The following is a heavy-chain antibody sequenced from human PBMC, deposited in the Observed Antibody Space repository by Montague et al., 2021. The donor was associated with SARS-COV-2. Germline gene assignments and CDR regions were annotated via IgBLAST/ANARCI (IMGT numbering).Heavy chain of an antibody. CDR2: IYYSGST. CDR1: GGSISSSSYY. V-gene: IGHV4-39*01. D-gene: IGHD6-13*01. Sequence: SEILSLTCTVSGGSISSSSYYWGWIRQPPGKGLEWIGSIYYSGSTYYNPSLKSRVTISVDTSKNQFSLKLSSVTAADTAVYYCARHWDSSSWYRDDAFDIWGQGTMVTVSS. J-gene: IGHJ3*02. CDR3: ARHWDSSSWYRDDAFDI.